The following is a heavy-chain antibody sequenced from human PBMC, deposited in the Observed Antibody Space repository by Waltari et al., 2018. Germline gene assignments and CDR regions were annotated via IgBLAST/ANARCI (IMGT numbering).Heavy chain of an antibody. CDR3: ARDLVSPRTTRYFDL. CDR2: ISSSSSYI. CDR1: GFTFSSYS. Sequence: EVQLVESGGGLVKPGGSLRLSCAASGFTFSSYSMNWFRQASGKGLDWVSSISSSSSYIYYADSVKGRFTISRDNAKNSLYLQMNSLRAEDTAVYYCARDLVSPRTTRYFDLWGRGTLVTVSS. J-gene: IGHJ2*01. V-gene: IGHV3-21*01. D-gene: IGHD4-17*01.